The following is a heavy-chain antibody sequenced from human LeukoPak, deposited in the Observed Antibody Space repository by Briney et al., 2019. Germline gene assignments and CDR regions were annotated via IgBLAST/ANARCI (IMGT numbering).Heavy chain of an antibody. Sequence: SETLSLTCAVSGGSISSGGYSWSWIRQPPGMGLEWIGYIYHSGSTYYNPSLKSRVTISVDRSKNQFSLKLSSVTAADTAVYYCARDSGMVRGEAYYYYGMDVWGKGTTVTVSS. CDR1: GGSISSGGYS. CDR2: IYHSGST. CDR3: ARDSGMVRGEAYYYYGMDV. D-gene: IGHD3-10*01. J-gene: IGHJ6*04. V-gene: IGHV4-30-2*01.